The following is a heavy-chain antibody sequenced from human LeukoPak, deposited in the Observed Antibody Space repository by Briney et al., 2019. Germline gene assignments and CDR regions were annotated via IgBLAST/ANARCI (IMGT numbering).Heavy chain of an antibody. CDR2: ISSSGTTI. V-gene: IGHV3-48*03. CDR3: ASSNCGGYCYASYNPGGFDY. J-gene: IGHJ4*02. CDR1: AFTVSTYE. Sequence: SLRLSCAASAFTVSTYEMSSVRQDAGKGLEWVSYISSSGTTIYYADCVRCRFTIIRDNAKKSLSLQMNSLRAEDTVVYYCASSNCGGYCYASYNPGGFDYWGQGTLVTVSS. D-gene: IGHD2-21*02.